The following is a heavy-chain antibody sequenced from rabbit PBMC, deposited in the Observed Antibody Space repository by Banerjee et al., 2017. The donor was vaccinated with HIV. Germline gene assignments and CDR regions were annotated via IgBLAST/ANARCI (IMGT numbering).Heavy chain of an antibody. D-gene: IGHD1-1*01. CDR2: IYAGSSVTS. J-gene: IGHJ6*01. CDR1: GFTISSSYS. CDR3: ARSPSGYDIGDL. Sequence: QSLEESGGGLVKPGATLTLTCTASGFTISSSYSICWVRQAPGKGLEWIGCIYAGSSVTSNYASWAKGRFPISKTSSTTVTLQMTSLTAADTATYFCARSPSGYDIGDLWGPGTLVTVS. V-gene: IGHV1S40*01.